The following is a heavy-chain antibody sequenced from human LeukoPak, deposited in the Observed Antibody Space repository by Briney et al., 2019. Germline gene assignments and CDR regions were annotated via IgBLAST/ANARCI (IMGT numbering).Heavy chain of an antibody. CDR2: INTNTGNP. V-gene: IGHV7-4-1*02. J-gene: IGHJ3*02. CDR3: AREGLSIAAARYAFDI. CDR1: GYTFTSYA. Sequence: ASVKVSCKASGYTFTSYAMNWVRQAPGQGLEWMGWINTNTGNPTYAQGFTGRFVFSLDTSVSTAYLQISSLKAEDTAVYYCAREGLSIAAARYAFDIWGQGTMVTVSS. D-gene: IGHD6-13*01.